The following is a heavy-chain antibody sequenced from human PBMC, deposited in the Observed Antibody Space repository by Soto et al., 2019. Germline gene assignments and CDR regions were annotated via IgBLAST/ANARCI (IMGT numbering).Heavy chain of an antibody. Sequence: QVQLQESGPGLVKPSQTLSLTCTVSGGSISSGDYYWSWIRQPPGKGPEWIGYIYYSGSTYYNPSQKSRVTISVDTSKNQFSLKLSSVTAADTAVYYCASLRGFDYGSGSRIDNRDYWGQGTLVTVSS. J-gene: IGHJ4*02. D-gene: IGHD3-10*01. CDR3: ASLRGFDYGSGSRIDNRDY. CDR2: IYYSGST. CDR1: GGSISSGDYY. V-gene: IGHV4-30-4*01.